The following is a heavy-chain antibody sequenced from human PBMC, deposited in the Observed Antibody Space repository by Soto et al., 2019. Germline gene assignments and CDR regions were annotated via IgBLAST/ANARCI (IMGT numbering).Heavy chain of an antibody. D-gene: IGHD4-17*01. CDR1: GGSISSYY. V-gene: IGHV4-59*01. CDR2: IYYSGST. CDR3: ARRYGASFDY. J-gene: IGHJ4*02. Sequence: SETLSLTCTVSGGSISSYYWSWIRQPPGKGLEWIGYIYYSGSTNYNPSLNSRVTISVDTSKNQFSLKLSSVTAADTAVYYCARRYGASFDYWGQGTLVTVS.